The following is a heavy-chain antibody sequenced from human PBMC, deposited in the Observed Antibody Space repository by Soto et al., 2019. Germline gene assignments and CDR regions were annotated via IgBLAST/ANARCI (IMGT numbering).Heavy chain of an antibody. CDR1: GGTFSSYA. J-gene: IGHJ4*02. Sequence: SVKVSCKASGGTFSSYAISWVRQAPGQGLEWMGRIIPIFGTANYAQKFQGRVTMTADESTSTAYMELSSLRSEDTAVYYCARDHYDSSGNYSFDYWGQGTLVTVSS. CDR2: IIPIFGTA. CDR3: ARDHYDSSGNYSFDY. V-gene: IGHV1-69*13. D-gene: IGHD3-22*01.